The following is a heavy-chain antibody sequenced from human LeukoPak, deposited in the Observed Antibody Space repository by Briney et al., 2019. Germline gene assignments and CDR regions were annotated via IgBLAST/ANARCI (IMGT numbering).Heavy chain of an antibody. V-gene: IGHV1-69*05. D-gene: IGHD3-22*01. Sequence: GSSVKVSCKASGGTFSSYAISWVRQAPGQGLEWMGGIIPIFGTANYAQKFQGRVTITTDESTSTAYMGLSSLRSEDTAVYYCARGKLLGSSGYYSGVFDYWGQGTLVTVSS. CDR3: ARGKLLGSSGYYSGVFDY. CDR2: IIPIFGTA. CDR1: GGTFSSYA. J-gene: IGHJ4*02.